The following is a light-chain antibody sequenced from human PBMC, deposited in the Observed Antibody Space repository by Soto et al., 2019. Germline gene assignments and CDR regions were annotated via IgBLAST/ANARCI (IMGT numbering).Light chain of an antibody. V-gene: IGKV3D-15*01. Sequence: EIVMTQSPATLSVSPGERATLSCRASQSVSSNLAWYQQKPGQAPRLLIYGTYIRATGIPARFSGSGSGTKFTLTISSLQSEDFAVYYCQQYNNWPPLTFGGGTKVEIK. J-gene: IGKJ4*01. CDR1: QSVSSN. CDR2: GTY. CDR3: QQYNNWPPLT.